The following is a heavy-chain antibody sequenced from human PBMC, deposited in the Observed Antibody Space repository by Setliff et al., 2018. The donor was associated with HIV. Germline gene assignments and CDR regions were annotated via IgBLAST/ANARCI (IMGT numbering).Heavy chain of an antibody. CDR3: VRERVGGYFDY. CDR2: INPSDGAT. Sequence: GASVKVSCKASGYSFTTYYMQWVRQAPGQGLEWMGIINPSDGATNYAQNFQGRFTMTRDTTTNTVYMELSSLRAEDTAVYYCVRERVGGYFDYWGQGTLVTVSS. CDR1: GYSFTTYY. D-gene: IGHD3-10*01. V-gene: IGHV1-46*03. J-gene: IGHJ4*02.